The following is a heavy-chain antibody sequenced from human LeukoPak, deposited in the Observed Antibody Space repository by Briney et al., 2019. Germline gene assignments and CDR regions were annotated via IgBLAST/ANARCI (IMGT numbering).Heavy chain of an antibody. CDR3: ARRETGTVDY. Sequence: PSETLSLTCTVSGGSISSSSYYWGWIRQPPGKGLEWIGSIYYSGSTYYNPSLKSRVTISVDTSKNQFSLKLSSVTAADTAVYYCARRETGTVDYWGRGTLVSVSS. D-gene: IGHD1-1*01. CDR1: GGSISSSSYY. J-gene: IGHJ4*02. V-gene: IGHV4-39*01. CDR2: IYYSGST.